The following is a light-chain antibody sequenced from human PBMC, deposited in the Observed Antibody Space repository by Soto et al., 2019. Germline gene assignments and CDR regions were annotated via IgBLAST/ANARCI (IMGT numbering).Light chain of an antibody. V-gene: IGKV1-33*01. Sequence: DIQMTQSPSSLSASVGDRVTITCQASQDIKNYLNWYQQKSGKAPKLLIYDASDLETGVPPRFSGSGSGTDFTCPITILQPEDIATYYCQQYDNLPLTFGGGTKVEIK. CDR1: QDIKNY. J-gene: IGKJ4*01. CDR3: QQYDNLPLT. CDR2: DAS.